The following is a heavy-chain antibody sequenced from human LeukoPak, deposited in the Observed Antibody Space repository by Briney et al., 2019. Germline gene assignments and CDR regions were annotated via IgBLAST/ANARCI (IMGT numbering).Heavy chain of an antibody. CDR2: ISSTSNYI. V-gene: IGHV3-21*01. D-gene: IGHD3-3*01. CDR1: GFTFSTYA. J-gene: IGHJ3*02. Sequence: GGSLRLSCAASGFTFSTYAISWVRQAPGKGLEWVSCISSTSNYIFYADSVRGRFTISRDNAKNSLYLQMDSLRAEDTAVYYCARSRTAPYDFWSGYSDAFDIWGQGTMVTVSS. CDR3: ARSRTAPYDFWSGYSDAFDI.